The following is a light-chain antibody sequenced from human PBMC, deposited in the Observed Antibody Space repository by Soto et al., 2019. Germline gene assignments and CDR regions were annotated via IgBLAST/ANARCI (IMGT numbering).Light chain of an antibody. Sequence: QSLLNPPPSSARRPGHSVTIPSSGSSFNIGSNYVYWYQQLPGTVPQLLIYRNSERPSGVPDRFSGSKSGTSASLAISGLRSEDEADYYCAAWDDSLSGVVFGGGTQLTVL. V-gene: IGLV1-47*01. CDR3: AAWDDSLSGVV. CDR1: SFNIGSNY. CDR2: RNS. J-gene: IGLJ2*01.